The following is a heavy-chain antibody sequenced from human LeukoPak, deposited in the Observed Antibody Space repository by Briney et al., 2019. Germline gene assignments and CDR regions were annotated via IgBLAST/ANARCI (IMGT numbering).Heavy chain of an antibody. D-gene: IGHD6-6*01. CDR3: ARAARPMVAYYYMDV. V-gene: IGHV4-39*01. J-gene: IGHJ6*03. Sequence: PSETLSLTCTVSGGSISSSSYYWGWIRQPPGKGLEWIGSIYYSGSTYYNPSIKSRVTISVDTSKNQFSLKLSSVTAADTAVYYCARAARPMVAYYYMDVWGKGTTVTVSS. CDR2: IYYSGST. CDR1: GGSISSSSYY.